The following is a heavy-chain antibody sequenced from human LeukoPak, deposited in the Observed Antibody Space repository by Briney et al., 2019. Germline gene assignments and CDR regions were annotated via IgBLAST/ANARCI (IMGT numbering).Heavy chain of an antibody. V-gene: IGHV1-69*13. CDR1: GGTFSSYA. D-gene: IGHD3-10*01. Sequence: GASVKVSCKASGGTFSSYAISWVRQAPGQGLEWMGGIIPIFGTANYAQKFQGRVTITADESTSTAYMELSSLRSEDTAVYYCARAEHWAGTWSGTFDYWGQGTLVTVSS. J-gene: IGHJ4*02. CDR3: ARAEHWAGTWSGTFDY. CDR2: IIPIFGTA.